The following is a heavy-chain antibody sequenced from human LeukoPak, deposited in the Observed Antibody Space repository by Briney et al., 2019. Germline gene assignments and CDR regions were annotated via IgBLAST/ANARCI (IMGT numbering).Heavy chain of an antibody. CDR2: ISYDGSNK. J-gene: IGHJ4*02. Sequence: PGRPLRLSCAASGFTFSSYAMHWVRQAPGKGLEWVAVISYDGSNKYYADSVKGRFTISRDNSKNTLYLQMNSLRAEDTAVYYCAREYSSSSDHWGQGTLVTVSS. CDR1: GFTFSSYA. CDR3: AREYSSSSDH. V-gene: IGHV3-30-3*01. D-gene: IGHD6-6*01.